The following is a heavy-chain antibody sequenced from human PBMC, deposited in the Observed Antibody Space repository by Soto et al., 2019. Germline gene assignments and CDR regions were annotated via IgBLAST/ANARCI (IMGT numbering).Heavy chain of an antibody. CDR2: INHRGST. Sequence: QVQLQQWGAGLLKPSETLSLTCAVYGGSFSGYYWSWIRQPPGKGLEWIGEINHRGSTNYNPSLNRRVTMSVATYKNQFSLKLNSVTAADTAVYSCAGGSRVKIPAASGRDYYYHGLDVWGQGTAVTVSS. CDR3: AGGSRVKIPAASGRDYYYHGLDV. CDR1: GGSFSGYY. J-gene: IGHJ6*02. V-gene: IGHV4-34*01. D-gene: IGHD6-25*01.